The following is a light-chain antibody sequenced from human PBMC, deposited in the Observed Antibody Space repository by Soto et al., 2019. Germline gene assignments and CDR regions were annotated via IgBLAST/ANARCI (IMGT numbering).Light chain of an antibody. CDR1: SSDVGAHNF. V-gene: IGLV2-14*01. Sequence: QSALTQPASVSGSPGQAITISCSGSSSDVGAHNFVSWYQHHPGKAPKLMIYEVSNRPSGVSNRFSGSKSGNTASLTISGLQAEDEADYYCNSYTSSNTDVFGSGTKVTV. CDR3: NSYTSSNTDV. J-gene: IGLJ1*01. CDR2: EVS.